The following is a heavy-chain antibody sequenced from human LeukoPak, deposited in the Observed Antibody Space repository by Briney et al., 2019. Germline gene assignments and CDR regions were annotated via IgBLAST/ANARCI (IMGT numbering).Heavy chain of an antibody. CDR3: TRLGGIAVAGTRWFDP. D-gene: IGHD6-19*01. CDR2: IRSKANSYAT. CDR1: GFTFSGSA. J-gene: IGHJ5*02. Sequence: PGGSLRLSCAASGFTFSGSAMHWVRQASGKGLEGVGRIRSKANSYATAYAASVKGRFTISRDDSKNTAYLQMNSLKTEDTAVYYCTRLGGIAVAGTRWFDPWGQGTLVTVSS. V-gene: IGHV3-73*01.